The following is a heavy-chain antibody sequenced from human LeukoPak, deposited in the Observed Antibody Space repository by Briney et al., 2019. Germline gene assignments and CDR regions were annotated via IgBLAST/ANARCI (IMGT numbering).Heavy chain of an antibody. D-gene: IGHD6-13*01. CDR2: IYYSGST. CDR1: GGSTSRYY. J-gene: IGHJ4*02. V-gene: IGHV4-59*08. CDR3: ARLPGIAAI. Sequence: SETLSLTCTVSGGSTSRYYWSWIRQPPGQRLEWLGYIYYSGSTTYNPSLKSRLTMSLDTSKNQISLRLISLTAADTAVYYCARLPGIAAIWGQGTLVTVSS.